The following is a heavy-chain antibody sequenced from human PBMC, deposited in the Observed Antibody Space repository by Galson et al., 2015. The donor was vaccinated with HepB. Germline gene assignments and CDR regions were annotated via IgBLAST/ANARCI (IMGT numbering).Heavy chain of an antibody. V-gene: IGHV3-30*03. CDR3: ATDDSSGYPKYYFDY. Sequence: SLRLSCAASGVTFSSYGMLWVRQAPGKGLEWVAVISYDGSNKYYADSVKGRFTISRDNSKNTLYLQMNSLRAEDTAVYYCATDDSSGYPKYYFDYWGQGTLVTVSS. D-gene: IGHD3-22*01. J-gene: IGHJ4*02. CDR2: ISYDGSNK. CDR1: GVTFSSYG.